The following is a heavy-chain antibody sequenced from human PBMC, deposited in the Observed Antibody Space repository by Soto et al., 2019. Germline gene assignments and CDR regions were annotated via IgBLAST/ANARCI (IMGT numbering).Heavy chain of an antibody. CDR3: VRAAVPDGTHKWFDP. D-gene: IGHD2-2*01. J-gene: IGHJ5*02. V-gene: IGHV6-1*01. CDR1: GDSVSSNSAG. CDR2: TYYRSKWYN. Sequence: PSQTLSLTCAISGDSVSSNSAGWNWIRQSPSRGLEWLGRTYYRSKWYNEYAVSVKSRIIINADTSKNQFSLQLNSVTPEDTAVYYCVRAAVPDGTHKWFDPWGQGALVTVSS.